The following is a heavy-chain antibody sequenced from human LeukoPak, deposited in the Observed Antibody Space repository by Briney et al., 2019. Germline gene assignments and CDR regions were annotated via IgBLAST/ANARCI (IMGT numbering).Heavy chain of an antibody. D-gene: IGHD1-26*01. CDR3: ARDRYSGGYGGKFAFDI. CDR1: GFTFSNYW. V-gene: IGHV3-7*01. Sequence: GGSLGLSFAGSGFTFSNYWMNWFRQAPGKGLEWVANIKQDGNEKYYVDSVKGRFTISRDNAKNSLYLQMNSLRAEDTAVYYCARDRYSGGYGGKFAFDIWGQGTMVIVSS. J-gene: IGHJ3*02. CDR2: IKQDGNEK.